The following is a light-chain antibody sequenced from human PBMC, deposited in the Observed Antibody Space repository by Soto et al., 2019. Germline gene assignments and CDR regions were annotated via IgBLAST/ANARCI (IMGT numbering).Light chain of an antibody. CDR3: QQYQTYST. CDR1: QSISSW. V-gene: IGKV1-5*01. J-gene: IGKJ5*01. Sequence: DIQMTQSPSTLSVSVRDRVTITCRASQSISSWLAWYQQKPGKAPKLLIYDASSLKSGVPSRFSGSGSGTEFTLTISSLQPDDFATYFCQQYQTYSTFGQGTRLEI. CDR2: DAS.